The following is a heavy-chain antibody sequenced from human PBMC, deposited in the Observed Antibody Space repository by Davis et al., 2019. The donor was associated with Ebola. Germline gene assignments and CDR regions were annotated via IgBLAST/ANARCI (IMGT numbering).Heavy chain of an antibody. Sequence: SETLSLTCTVSGGSISSSYWSWIRQPPGKGLEWIGYIYYSRSTNYNPSLKSRVTISVDTSKNQFYLKLSSVTAADTAVYYWARVLEAFDIWGQGTMVTVSS. CDR3: ARVLEAFDI. D-gene: IGHD2-15*01. CDR2: IYYSRST. V-gene: IGHV4-59*01. J-gene: IGHJ3*02. CDR1: GGSISSSY.